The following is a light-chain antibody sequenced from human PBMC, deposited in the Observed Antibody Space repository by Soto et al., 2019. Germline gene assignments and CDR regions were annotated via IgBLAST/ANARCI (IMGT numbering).Light chain of an antibody. V-gene: IGKV3-11*01. CDR1: QSVSSY. CDR3: QQRSNWPPKLT. CDR2: DAS. Sequence: EIVLTQSPATLSLSPGERATLSCRASQSVSSYLAWYQQKPGQAPRLLIYDASNRATGIPARFSGSGSGTDFTLTISSLEPQDFAVYYCQQRSNWPPKLTFGGGTKVEIK. J-gene: IGKJ4*01.